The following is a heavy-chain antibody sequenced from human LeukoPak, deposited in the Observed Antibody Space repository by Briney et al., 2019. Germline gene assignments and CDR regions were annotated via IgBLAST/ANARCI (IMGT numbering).Heavy chain of an antibody. V-gene: IGHV4-39*01. J-gene: IGHJ6*03. D-gene: IGHD2-2*01. CDR1: GGSISSSSYY. CDR3: ARQVVPASIGYYHYYMDV. CDR2: IYYSGST. Sequence: SETLSLTCTVSGGSISSSSYYWGWIRQPPGKGLVWIGSIYYSGSTYYNPSLKSRVTISVDTSKNQFSLKLSSLTAADTAVYYCARQVVPASIGYYHYYMDVWGKGTTVTVSS.